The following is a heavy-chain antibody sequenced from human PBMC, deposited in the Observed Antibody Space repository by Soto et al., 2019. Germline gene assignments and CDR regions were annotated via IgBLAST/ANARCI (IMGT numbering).Heavy chain of an antibody. J-gene: IGHJ4*02. V-gene: IGHV3-48*01. CDR2: ISGSGTI. CDR1: GFTFSSYE. Sequence: EVQLVESGGGLIQPGGSLRLSCAASGFTFSSYEMNWVRQAPGKGLEWVSYISGSGTIYYADSVKGRFTISRDNVKNSRYLQMNSLRAEDTAVYYWARRFDYWGQGTLVTVSS. CDR3: ARRFDY.